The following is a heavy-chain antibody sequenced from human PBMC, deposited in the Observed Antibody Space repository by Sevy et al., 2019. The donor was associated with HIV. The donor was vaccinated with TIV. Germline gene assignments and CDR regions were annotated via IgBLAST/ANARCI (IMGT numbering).Heavy chain of an antibody. CDR2: IKQDGSEK. Sequence: WGSLRLSCAASGFTFSSYWMSWVRQAPGKGLEWVANIKQDGSEKYYVDSVKGRFTISRDNAKNSLYLQMNSLRAEDTAVYYCARDRTIFGTNYYYYYGMDVWGQGTTVTVSS. V-gene: IGHV3-7*01. CDR1: GFTFSSYW. CDR3: ARDRTIFGTNYYYYYGMDV. J-gene: IGHJ6*02. D-gene: IGHD3-3*01.